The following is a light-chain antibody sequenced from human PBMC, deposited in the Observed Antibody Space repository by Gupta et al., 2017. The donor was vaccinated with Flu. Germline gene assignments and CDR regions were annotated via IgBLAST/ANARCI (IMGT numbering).Light chain of an antibody. CDR1: NIGSKS. Sequence: SYVLTQPPSVSVAPGQTARVTCGGNNIGSKSVNWYHQKPGQAPVLVVSDDSDRPSGIPDRFSGSNSGNTATLTITTVEAGDEADYYCQVWDSRSEHVVFGGGTKLTVL. CDR3: QVWDSRSEHVV. J-gene: IGLJ3*02. CDR2: DDS. V-gene: IGLV3-21*02.